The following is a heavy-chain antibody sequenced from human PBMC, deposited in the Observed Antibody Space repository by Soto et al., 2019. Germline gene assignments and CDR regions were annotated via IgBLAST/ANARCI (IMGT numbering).Heavy chain of an antibody. CDR1: GGSISSYY. J-gene: IGHJ4*02. CDR2: IYYSGST. CDR3: ARHNYGSGSTYFDY. D-gene: IGHD3-10*01. Sequence: SETLSLTCTVSGGSISSYYGSWTRQPPGTGLEWIGYIYYSGSTNYNPSLKSRVTISVDTSKNQFSLKLNSMTAADTAVYYCARHNYGSGSTYFDYWGQGTLVTVSS. V-gene: IGHV4-59*08.